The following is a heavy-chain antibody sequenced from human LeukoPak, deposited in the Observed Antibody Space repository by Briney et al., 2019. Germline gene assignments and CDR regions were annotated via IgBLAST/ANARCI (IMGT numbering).Heavy chain of an antibody. CDR1: GYTFTGYY. J-gene: IGHJ4*02. CDR3: ARVGYCGGGSCYSNDY. Sequence: ASVKVSCKASGYTFTGYYMHWVRQAPGQGLEWMGWINPNSGGTNYAQKFQGRVTTTRDTSISTAYMELSRLRSDDTAVYYCARVGYCGGGSCYSNDYWGQGTLVTVSS. CDR2: INPNSGGT. D-gene: IGHD2-15*01. V-gene: IGHV1-2*02.